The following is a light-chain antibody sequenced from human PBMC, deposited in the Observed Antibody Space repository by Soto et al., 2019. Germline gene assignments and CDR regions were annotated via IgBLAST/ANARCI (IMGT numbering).Light chain of an antibody. Sequence: DIQMTQSPSTLSASVGDRVTITCRASQSISSWLAWYQQKPGKAPKILIYDASSLESGVPSRFSGSGSGTECTRTISSLQPDDVATYYCQQYNSSSWTFGQGTKVDIK. V-gene: IGKV1-5*01. CDR1: QSISSW. CDR2: DAS. J-gene: IGKJ1*01. CDR3: QQYNSSSWT.